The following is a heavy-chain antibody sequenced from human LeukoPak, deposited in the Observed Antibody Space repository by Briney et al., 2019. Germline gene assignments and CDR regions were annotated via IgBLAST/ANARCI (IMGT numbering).Heavy chain of an antibody. J-gene: IGHJ5*02. Sequence: GRSLRLSCAASGFTFSSYGMHWVRQAPGKGLEWVAVISYDGSNKYYADSVKDRFTISRDNSKNTLYLQMNSLRAEDTAVYYCAKEGGQLVGNWFDPWGQGTLVTVSS. CDR1: GFTFSSYG. CDR3: AKEGGQLVGNWFDP. D-gene: IGHD6-6*01. CDR2: ISYDGSNK. V-gene: IGHV3-30*18.